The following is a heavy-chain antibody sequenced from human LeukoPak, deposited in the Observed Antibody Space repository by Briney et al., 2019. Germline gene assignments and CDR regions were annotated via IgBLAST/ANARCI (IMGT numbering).Heavy chain of an antibody. V-gene: IGHV4-59*01. J-gene: IGHJ4*02. D-gene: IGHD3-3*01. CDR1: GGSISSYY. CDR2: IHYSGST. Sequence: SETLSLTCTVSGGSISSYYWSWIRQPPGRGLEWIGYIHYSGSTNYNPSLKSRVTISVDTSKNQFSLSLSSVTAADTAVYYCARETDFWRTLDYWGQGTLVTVSS. CDR3: ARETDFWRTLDY.